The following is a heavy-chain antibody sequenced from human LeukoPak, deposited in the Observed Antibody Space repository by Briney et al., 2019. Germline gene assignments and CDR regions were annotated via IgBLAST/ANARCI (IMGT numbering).Heavy chain of an antibody. V-gene: IGHV4-34*01. Sequence: PSETLSLTCAVYGGSFSGYYWSWIRQPPGKGLEWIGEINHSGSTNYNPSLKSRVTISVDTSKNQFSLKLSSETAADTAVYYCARIFAGETQYDFWSGYLDWGQGTLVTVSS. J-gene: IGHJ4*02. CDR1: GGSFSGYY. CDR3: ARIFAGETQYDFWSGYLD. CDR2: INHSGST. D-gene: IGHD3-3*01.